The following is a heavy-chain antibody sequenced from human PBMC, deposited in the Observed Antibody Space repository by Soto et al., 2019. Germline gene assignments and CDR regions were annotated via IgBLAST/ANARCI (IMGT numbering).Heavy chain of an antibody. Sequence: GGSLRLSCASSGFTFRSYTMNLVRQAPGKGLEWVSSISSSSSYIYYADSVKGRFTISRDNAKNSLYLEINSLKTEDTAVYYCAKENVGEGGSYIQHWGQGTLVTVSS. V-gene: IGHV3-21*03. CDR3: AKENVGEGGSYIQH. D-gene: IGHD1-26*01. J-gene: IGHJ1*01. CDR2: ISSSSSYI. CDR1: GFTFRSYT.